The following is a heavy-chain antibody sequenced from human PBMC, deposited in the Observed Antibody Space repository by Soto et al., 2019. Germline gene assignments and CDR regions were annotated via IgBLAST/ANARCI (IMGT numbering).Heavy chain of an antibody. V-gene: IGHV1-69*09. D-gene: IGHD2-8*02. CDR3: ATPACAATWCSPSHNLDH. CDR2: INPLSGIS. J-gene: IGHJ4*02. CDR1: GGTFVRHV. Sequence: QVQLLQSGAEVKKPESSVKVSCKTSGGTFVRHVISWVRQAPGQGPEWMGKINPLSGISNYAQKFQDRVTFTADTDSSTAYMELSSLRSADTAVYYCATPACAATWCSPSHNLDHWGQGTLVTVSS.